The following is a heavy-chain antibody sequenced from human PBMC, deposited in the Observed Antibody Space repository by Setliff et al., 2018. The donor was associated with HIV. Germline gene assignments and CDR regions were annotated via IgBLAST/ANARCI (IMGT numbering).Heavy chain of an antibody. V-gene: IGHV1-69*10. CDR2: AIPMLGIA. J-gene: IGHJ4*02. Sequence: GASVKVSCKASGGTFSSYVINWVRQAPGQGLEWMGGAIPMLGIANHVHKFQGRVTITADKSTSTAYMELSSLRSEDTAVYYCARDGFWSGYIDYWGQGTLVTVSS. CDR3: ARDGFWSGYIDY. CDR1: GGTFSSYV. D-gene: IGHD3-3*01.